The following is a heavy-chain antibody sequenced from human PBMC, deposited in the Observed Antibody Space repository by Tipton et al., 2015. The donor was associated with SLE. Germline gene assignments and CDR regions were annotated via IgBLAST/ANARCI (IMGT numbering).Heavy chain of an antibody. D-gene: IGHD6-13*01. J-gene: IGHJ2*01. CDR3: ARDPSSSWGGSRSFDL. CDR2: IYTSGST. V-gene: IGHV4-61*09. Sequence: TLSLTCTVSGGSISGGSYYWSWIRQPAGKGLEWIGYIYTSGSTNYNPSLKSRVTISVDTSKNQFSLKLSSVTAADTAVYYCARDPSSSWGGSRSFDLWGRGTLVTVSS. CDR1: GGSISGGSYY.